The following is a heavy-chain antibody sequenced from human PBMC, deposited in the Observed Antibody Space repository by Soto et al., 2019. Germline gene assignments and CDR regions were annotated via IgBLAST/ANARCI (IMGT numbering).Heavy chain of an antibody. V-gene: IGHV4-59*01. CDR1: GGSISSYY. J-gene: IGHJ5*02. CDR2: IYYSGST. CDR3: GRENTYYVGSSVYSGGNWFDP. D-gene: IGHD3-22*01. Sequence: QVQLQESGPGLVKPSETLSLTCTVSGGSISSYYWSWIRQPPGKGLEWIGYIYYSGSTNYNPSLKSGVSISVYTSKNGLSLNLGSVAAADTAVYYCGRENTYYVGSSVYSGGNWFDPWGQGTLVTVSS.